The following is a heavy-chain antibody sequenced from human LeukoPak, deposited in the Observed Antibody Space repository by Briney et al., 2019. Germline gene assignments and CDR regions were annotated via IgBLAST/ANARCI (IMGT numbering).Heavy chain of an antibody. Sequence: PSETLSLTCNVSNGSISNDYWLWVRQPPGKGLEWIAYIDYSGYTDYNPSVKSRVTMSIDTSKSQFTLHLRSVSAADTATYYCATCAPNRYWLAPWGQGILVTVSS. CDR1: NGSISNDY. J-gene: IGHJ5*02. CDR2: IDYSGYT. CDR3: ATCAPNRYWLAP. V-gene: IGHV4-59*08.